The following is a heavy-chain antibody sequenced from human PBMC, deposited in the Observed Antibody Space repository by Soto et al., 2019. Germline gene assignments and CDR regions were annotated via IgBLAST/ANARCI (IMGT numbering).Heavy chain of an antibody. CDR1: GFTFSTYA. CDR2: ISGSGGST. V-gene: IGHV3-23*01. Sequence: EVQLLESGGVLVQPGGSLRLSCAASGFTFSTYAMSWVRQAPGKGLEWVSAISGSGGSTYYAHSVKGRFTISRDNSKNTLYLQMNGLKAEDTAVYYCAKDSTQYYDYIWGSYPFDYWGQGTLVTVSS. CDR3: AKDSTQYYDYIWGSYPFDY. J-gene: IGHJ4*02. D-gene: IGHD3-16*02.